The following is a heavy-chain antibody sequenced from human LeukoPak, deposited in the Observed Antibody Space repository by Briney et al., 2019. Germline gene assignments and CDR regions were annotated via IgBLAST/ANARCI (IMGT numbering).Heavy chain of an antibody. Sequence: GESLRISCKASGYSFTSYWIGWVRQMPGTGLEWVGTMNPADSDTRYSPSFQGQVTISGDKSISTAYLQWSSLKASDTAMYYCTIKDVSGSYYNVWGQGTLVTVSS. CDR1: GYSFTSYW. CDR3: TIKDVSGSYYNV. D-gene: IGHD3-10*01. CDR2: MNPADSDT. V-gene: IGHV5-51*01. J-gene: IGHJ4*02.